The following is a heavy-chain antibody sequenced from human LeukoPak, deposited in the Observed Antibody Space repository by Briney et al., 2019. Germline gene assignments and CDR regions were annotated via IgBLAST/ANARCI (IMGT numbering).Heavy chain of an antibody. J-gene: IGHJ4*02. V-gene: IGHV3-7*01. D-gene: IGHD3-10*01. CDR1: GFTFSSYW. CDR2: IKQGGSEK. CDR3: ARYYYGSGSYYFDY. Sequence: PGGSLRLSCAASGFTFSSYWMSWVRQAPGKGLEWVANIKQGGSEKYYVDSVKGRFTISRDNAKNSLYLQMNSLRAEDTAVYYFARYYYGSGSYYFDYWGQGTLVTVSS.